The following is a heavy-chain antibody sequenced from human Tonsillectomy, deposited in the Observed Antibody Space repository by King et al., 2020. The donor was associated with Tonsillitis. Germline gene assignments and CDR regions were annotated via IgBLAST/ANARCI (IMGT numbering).Heavy chain of an antibody. V-gene: IGHV1-2*02. CDR3: ARVGSWQEYFDY. CDR2: INPDSGGT. CDR1: GYTFTGYY. Sequence: QLVQSGAEVKKPGASVKVSCKASGYTFTGYYMHWVRQAPGQGLEWMGWINPDSGGTNYAQTFQGRATMTRDTSISTAYLELSRLRSDDTAMYYCARVGSWQEYFDYWGQGTLVTVSS. J-gene: IGHJ4*02. D-gene: IGHD3-16*01.